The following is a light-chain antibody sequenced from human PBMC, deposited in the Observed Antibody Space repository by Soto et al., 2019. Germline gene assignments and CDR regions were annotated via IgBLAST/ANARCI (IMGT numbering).Light chain of an antibody. CDR3: QQYGTSPLT. V-gene: IGKV3-20*01. CDR2: GVS. Sequence: IVLTQSPGTLSLCPGERATLSCRASQSVGSTYLAWYQQKPGQAPKLLIYGVSSRATGIPDRFSGSGSGTDFTLTISRLEPEDFAVYYCQQYGTSPLTFGPGTKVDI. J-gene: IGKJ3*01. CDR1: QSVGSTY.